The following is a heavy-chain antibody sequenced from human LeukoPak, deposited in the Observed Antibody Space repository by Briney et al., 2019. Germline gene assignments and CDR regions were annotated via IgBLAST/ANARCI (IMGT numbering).Heavy chain of an antibody. V-gene: IGHV4-34*01. Sequence: PSETLSLTCAVYGGSFSGYYWSWIRQPPGKGLEWIGEISHSGSTNYNPSLKSRATISVDTSKNQFSLKLSSVTAADTAVYYCARGRVATFGYWGQGTLVTVSS. CDR3: ARGRVATFGY. J-gene: IGHJ4*02. CDR2: ISHSGST. CDR1: GGSFSGYY. D-gene: IGHD5-12*01.